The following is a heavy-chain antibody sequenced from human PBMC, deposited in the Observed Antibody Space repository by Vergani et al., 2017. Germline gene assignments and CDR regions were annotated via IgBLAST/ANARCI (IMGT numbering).Heavy chain of an antibody. J-gene: IGHJ3*02. Sequence: EMQLVESGGGLVQPGGSLRLSCAASGFTFSDHYMDWVRQAPGKGLEWVSTLSASDRRTHYADSVKGRFTISRDISKNTLFLHMNSLRPEDTAVYYCAKVGRSEVAGTFGAFDIWGQGTMVTVSS. CDR3: AKVGRSEVAGTFGAFDI. D-gene: IGHD6-19*01. V-gene: IGHV3-23*04. CDR1: GFTFSDHY. CDR2: LSASDRRT.